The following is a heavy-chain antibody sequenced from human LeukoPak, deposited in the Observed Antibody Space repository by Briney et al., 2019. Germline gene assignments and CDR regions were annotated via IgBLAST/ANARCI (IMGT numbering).Heavy chain of an antibody. D-gene: IGHD3-10*01. CDR1: GGSISSSSYY. Sequence: PSETLSLTCTVSGGSISSSSYYWGWIRQPPGKGLEWIGSIYYSGSTYYNPSLKSRVTISVDTSKNQFSLKLSSVTAADTAVYYCARIITMVRGVISSMSGMDVWGQGTTVTVSS. J-gene: IGHJ6*02. V-gene: IGHV4-39*01. CDR2: IYYSGST. CDR3: ARIITMVRGVISSMSGMDV.